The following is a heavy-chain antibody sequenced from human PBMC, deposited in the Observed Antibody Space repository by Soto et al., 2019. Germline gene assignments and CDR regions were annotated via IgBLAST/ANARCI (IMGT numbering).Heavy chain of an antibody. CDR2: VSAGGGSA. Sequence: EVQLLESGVGLVQPGGSLRLSCTASGFAFSTYVMSWVRQAPGKGLEWVSSVSAGGGSAWHTDSVRGRFTVTKDKSKNTLFMQLSSLRAEDTAVYYCARAEGGAFDHWGQGTQVTVST. CDR3: ARAEGGAFDH. D-gene: IGHD3-16*01. CDR1: GFAFSTYV. J-gene: IGHJ4*02. V-gene: IGHV3-23*01.